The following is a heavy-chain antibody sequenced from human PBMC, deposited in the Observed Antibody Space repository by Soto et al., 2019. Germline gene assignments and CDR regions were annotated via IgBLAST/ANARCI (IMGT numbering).Heavy chain of an antibody. J-gene: IGHJ4*02. Sequence: GASVKVSCKASGYNLGAYYTYWVRQAPGQGLEWVGTISPSGGVTTYTQKLQGRVTMTRDTSTSTLYMELSSLRSEDTAVYYCARDGVAGTYYFDYWGQGTLVTVSS. CDR3: ARDGVAGTYYFDY. V-gene: IGHV1-46*01. CDR1: GYNLGAYY. CDR2: ISPSGGVT. D-gene: IGHD6-19*01.